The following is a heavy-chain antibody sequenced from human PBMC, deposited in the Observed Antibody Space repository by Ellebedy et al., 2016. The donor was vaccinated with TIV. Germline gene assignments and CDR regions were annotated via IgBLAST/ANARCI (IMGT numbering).Heavy chain of an antibody. V-gene: IGHV4-39*01. CDR3: ARQKRSDRVTLMSFDT. J-gene: IGHJ4*02. Sequence: MPSETLSLTCNVSGDSISSIIHYWDWIRQSPGKGPEWIGSIYYRGNTYYNPSLKSRVSISLDTSKNQFSLKVTSVTAADTAVYYCARQKRSDRVTLMSFDTWGRGTLVTVSS. D-gene: IGHD3-16*01. CDR1: GDSISSIIHY. CDR2: IYYRGNT.